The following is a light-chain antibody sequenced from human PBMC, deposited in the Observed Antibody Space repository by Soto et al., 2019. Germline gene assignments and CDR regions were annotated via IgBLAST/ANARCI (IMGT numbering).Light chain of an antibody. CDR1: QSVSSSY. CDR3: QQYGGSPRYT. CDR2: GVS. J-gene: IGKJ2*01. Sequence: EIVLTQSPGTLSLSPGERATLSCRASQSVSSSYLAWYQQKPGQAPRLLIHGVSTRATGIPDRFSGSGSGTDFTLTISRLEPEDVAVYYCQQYGGSPRYTFGQGTKLEIK. V-gene: IGKV3-20*01.